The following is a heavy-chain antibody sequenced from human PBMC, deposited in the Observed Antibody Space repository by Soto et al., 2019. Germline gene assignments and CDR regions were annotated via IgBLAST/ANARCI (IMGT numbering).Heavy chain of an antibody. CDR3: ARADFWSGRQYYYYYGMDV. Sequence: NPSETLSLTCTVSGGSISSGDYYWSWIRQPPGKGLEWIGYIYYSGSTYYNPSLKSRVTISVDTSKNQFSLKLSSVTAADTAVYYCARADFWSGRQYYYYYGMDVWGQGTTVTVSS. D-gene: IGHD3-3*01. CDR1: GGSISSGDYY. J-gene: IGHJ6*02. V-gene: IGHV4-30-4*01. CDR2: IYYSGST.